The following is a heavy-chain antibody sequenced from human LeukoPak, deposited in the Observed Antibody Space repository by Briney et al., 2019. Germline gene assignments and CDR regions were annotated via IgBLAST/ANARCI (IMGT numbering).Heavy chain of an antibody. CDR1: GFTFSSYG. CDR2: ISYDGSNK. J-gene: IGHJ4*02. Sequence: PGRSLRLSCAASGFTFSSYGMHWVRQAPGKGLEWVAVISYDGSNKYYADSVKGRFTISRDNSKNTLYLQMNSLRAEDTALYYCARGLTTSDYWGQGTLVTVSS. D-gene: IGHD4-17*01. CDR3: ARGLTTSDY. V-gene: IGHV3-30*03.